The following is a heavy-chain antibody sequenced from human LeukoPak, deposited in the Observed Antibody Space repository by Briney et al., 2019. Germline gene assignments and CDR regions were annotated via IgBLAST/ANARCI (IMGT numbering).Heavy chain of an antibody. J-gene: IGHJ3*02. V-gene: IGHV4-4*07. CDR1: GDSISNYY. Sequence: SETLSLTCTVSGDSISNYYWSWIRQPAGKGLEWIGRIYTSGSTNYNPSLKSRVTISVDTSKNQFSLKLSSVTAADTAVYYCARGTRSAFDIWGQGTMVTVSS. CDR3: ARGTRSAFDI. CDR2: IYTSGST. D-gene: IGHD2-2*01.